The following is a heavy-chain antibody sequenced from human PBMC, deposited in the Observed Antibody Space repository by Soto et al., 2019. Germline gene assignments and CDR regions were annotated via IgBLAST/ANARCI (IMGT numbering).Heavy chain of an antibody. CDR3: ARGAPFLFPPEYYFDY. CDR1: GFTFSSYA. V-gene: IGHV3-30-3*01. CDR2: ISYDGSNK. J-gene: IGHJ4*02. Sequence: PGGSLRLSCAASGFTFSSYAMHWVRQAPGKGLEWVAVISYDGSNKYYADSVKGRFTISRDNSKNTLYLQMNSLRAEDTAVYYCARGAPFLFPPEYYFDYWGQGTLVTVSS.